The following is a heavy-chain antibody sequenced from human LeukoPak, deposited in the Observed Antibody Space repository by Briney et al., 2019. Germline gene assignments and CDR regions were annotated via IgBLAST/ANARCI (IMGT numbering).Heavy chain of an antibody. CDR2: ISGSGGST. Sequence: GGSLRLSCAASGFTFSSYAMSWVRQAPGKGLEWVSAISGSGGSTYYADSVKGRFTISRHNSKNTLYLQMNSLRAEDTAVYYCARRYLYYQANGDAFDIWGQGTMVTVSS. J-gene: IGHJ3*02. D-gene: IGHD3-22*01. V-gene: IGHV3-23*01. CDR3: ARRYLYYQANGDAFDI. CDR1: GFTFSSYA.